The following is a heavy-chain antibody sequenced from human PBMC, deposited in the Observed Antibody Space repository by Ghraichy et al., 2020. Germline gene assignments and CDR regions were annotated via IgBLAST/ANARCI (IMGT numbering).Heavy chain of an antibody. V-gene: IGHV3-30*18. CDR3: VKDWGRAAGGSSTAFQI. J-gene: IGHJ3*02. CDR2: ISHDGTKT. D-gene: IGHD3-16*01. CDR1: GFIFSNND. Sequence: GGSLRLSCAASGFIFSNNDMHWVRQAPGKGLEWLTHISHDGTKTHYADSLKGRFTVTRDDSRETLYLQMGNVRPDDTAIYYCVKDWGRAAGGSSTAFQIWGQGTMVTVSS.